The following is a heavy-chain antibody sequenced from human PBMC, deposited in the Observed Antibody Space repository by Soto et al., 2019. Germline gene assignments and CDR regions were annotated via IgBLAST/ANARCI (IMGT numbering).Heavy chain of an antibody. CDR3: ARHLGNCSGGSCYSGSPP. D-gene: IGHD2-15*01. CDR1: GFTFSSYS. J-gene: IGHJ5*02. CDR2: ISSSSSYI. V-gene: IGHV3-21*01. Sequence: GGSLRLSCAASGFTFSSYSMNWVRQAPGKGLEWVSSISSSSSYIYYADSVKGRFTISRDNAKNSLYLQMNSLRAEDTAVYYCARHLGNCSGGSCYSGSPPWGQGTLVTVSS.